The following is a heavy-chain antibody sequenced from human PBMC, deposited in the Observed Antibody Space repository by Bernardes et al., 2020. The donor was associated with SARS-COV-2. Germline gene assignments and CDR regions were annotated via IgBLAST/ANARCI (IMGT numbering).Heavy chain of an antibody. CDR2: ISSRSATI. J-gene: IGHJ4*02. D-gene: IGHD1-26*01. Sequence: GWSLRLSCEASGFTLSSYSMNWVRQAPGKGLEWISYISSRSATIFYANSVTGRFTVSRDNAKNSLHLQMSSLRAEDTAIYYCARGGNNYKDALDDWGQGTLVTVSS. V-gene: IGHV3-48*01. CDR1: GFTLSSYS. CDR3: ARGGNNYKDALDD.